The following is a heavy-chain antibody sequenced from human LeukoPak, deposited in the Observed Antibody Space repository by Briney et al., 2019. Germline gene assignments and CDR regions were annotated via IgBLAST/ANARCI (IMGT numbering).Heavy chain of an antibody. V-gene: IGHV4-61*01. CDR3: ARGVSGWSPLPWSDP. D-gene: IGHD6-19*01. CDR1: GGSVSSGSYY. J-gene: IGHJ5*02. CDR2: IYYSGST. Sequence: SETLSLTCTVSGGSVSSGSYYWSWIRQPPGKGLEWIGYIYYSGSTNYNPSLKSRVTISVDTSKNQFSLKLSSVTAADTAVYYCARGVSGWSPLPWSDPWGQGTLVTVSS.